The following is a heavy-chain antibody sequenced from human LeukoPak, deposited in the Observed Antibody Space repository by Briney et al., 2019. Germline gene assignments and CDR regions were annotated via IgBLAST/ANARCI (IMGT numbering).Heavy chain of an antibody. CDR1: GGSISSYY. D-gene: IGHD3-16*01. V-gene: IGHV4-59*08. CDR2: IYYDGST. J-gene: IGHJ3*02. CDR3: ARRGGGHAFDI. Sequence: KASETLSLTCTVSGGSISSYYWSWIRQPPGKGLEYIGYIYYDGSTNYNSSLESRVTISIDTSKIHFSLRLSSVTAADTALYYCARRGGGHAFDIWGQGTIITVSS.